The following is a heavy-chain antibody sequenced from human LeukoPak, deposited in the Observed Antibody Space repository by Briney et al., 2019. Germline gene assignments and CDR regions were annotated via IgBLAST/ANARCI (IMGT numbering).Heavy chain of an antibody. D-gene: IGHD6-6*01. V-gene: IGHV1-2*02. Sequence: GASVKVSCKASGYTFTGYYMHWVRQAPGQGLEWMGWINPNSGGTNYAQKFQGRVTMTRDTSISTAYTELSRLRSGDTAVYYCARDRAPSSSLVFDYWGQGTLVTVSS. CDR3: ARDRAPSSSLVFDY. CDR1: GYTFTGYY. CDR2: INPNSGGT. J-gene: IGHJ4*02.